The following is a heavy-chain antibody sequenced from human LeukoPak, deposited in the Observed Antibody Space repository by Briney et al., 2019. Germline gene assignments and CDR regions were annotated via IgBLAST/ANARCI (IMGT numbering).Heavy chain of an antibody. D-gene: IGHD3-22*01. V-gene: IGHV3-9*01. J-gene: IGHJ4*02. CDR2: ISWNSGSI. CDR3: AKDGASSGYYYGGFSDY. Sequence: GGSLRLSCAASGFTFDDYAMHWVRQAPGKGLEWVSGISWNSGSIGYADSVKGRFTISGDNAKNSLYLQMNSLRAEDTALYYCAKDGASSGYYYGGFSDYWGQGTLVTVSS. CDR1: GFTFDDYA.